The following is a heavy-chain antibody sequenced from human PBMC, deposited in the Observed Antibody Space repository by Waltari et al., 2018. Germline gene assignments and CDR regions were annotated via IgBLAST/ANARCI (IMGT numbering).Heavy chain of an antibody. CDR1: GYTFTGYY. CDR3: ARGPVDWPGWFDP. CDR2: VNPNRGGT. J-gene: IGHJ5*02. V-gene: IGHV1-2*02. D-gene: IGHD3-9*01. Sequence: QVQLVQSGAEVKKPGASVKVSCKASGYTFTGYYMHWVRQAPGQGLEWMGWVNPNRGGTNYAKKFQGRVTMTRETSISTAYMELSRLRSDDTAVYYCARGPVDWPGWFDPWGQGTLVTVSS.